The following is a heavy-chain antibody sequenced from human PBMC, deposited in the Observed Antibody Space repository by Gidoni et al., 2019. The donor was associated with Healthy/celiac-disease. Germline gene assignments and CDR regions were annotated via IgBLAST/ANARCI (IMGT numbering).Heavy chain of an antibody. CDR2: IIPILGIA. D-gene: IGHD6-19*01. CDR1: GGTFSSYT. CDR3: ARGSIGQWNDYYGMDV. Sequence: QVQLVQSGAEVQKPGSSVKVSCKASGGTFSSYTISWVRQAPGQGLEWMGRIIPILGIANYAQKFQGRVTITADKSTGTAYMELSSLRSEDTAVYYCARGSIGQWNDYYGMDVWGQGTTVTVSS. J-gene: IGHJ6*02. V-gene: IGHV1-69*02.